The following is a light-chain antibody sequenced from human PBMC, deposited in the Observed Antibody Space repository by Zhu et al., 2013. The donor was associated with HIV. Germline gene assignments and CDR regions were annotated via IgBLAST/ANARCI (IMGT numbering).Light chain of an antibody. CDR1: QSISSW. CDR3: QQYHSYPYS. Sequence: QMTQSPSTLSASVGDRVTITCRASQSISSWLAWYQQKPGKAPKLLIYKASTLESGVPSRFSGSGSGTEFTFSISSLQADDFAAYYCQQYHSYPYSFGQGTKLQFK. J-gene: IGKJ2*03. V-gene: IGKV1-5*03. CDR2: KAS.